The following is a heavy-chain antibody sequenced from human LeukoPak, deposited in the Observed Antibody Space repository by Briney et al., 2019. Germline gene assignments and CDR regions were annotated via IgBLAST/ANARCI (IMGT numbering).Heavy chain of an antibody. CDR3: ARRAGSGSYEVYFDY. V-gene: IGHV4-59*08. D-gene: IGHD1-26*01. Sequence: PSETLSLTCTVSGGSLSSYYWSWIRQPPGKGLEWMGYIYYSGSTNYNPSLKSRVTISVDTSKNQCSLKLSSVTAADTAVYYCARRAGSGSYEVYFDYWGQGTLVTVSS. J-gene: IGHJ4*02. CDR2: IYYSGST. CDR1: GGSLSSYY.